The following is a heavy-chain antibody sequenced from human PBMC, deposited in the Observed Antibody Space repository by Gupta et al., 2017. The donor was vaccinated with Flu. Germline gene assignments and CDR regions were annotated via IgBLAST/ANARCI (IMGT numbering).Heavy chain of an antibody. CDR1: GFTFSSYS. D-gene: IGHD4-17*01. J-gene: IGHJ4*02. V-gene: IGHV3-48*02. CDR2: ISSSSSTI. CDR3: ESFGRLYGDYLFDY. Sequence: GESGGGLVQPGGSLRLSCAASGFTFSSYSMNWVRQAPGKGLEWVSYISSSSSTIYYADSVKGRFTISRDNAKNSLYLQMNSLRDEDTAVYYCESFGRLYGDYLFDYWGQGTLVTVS.